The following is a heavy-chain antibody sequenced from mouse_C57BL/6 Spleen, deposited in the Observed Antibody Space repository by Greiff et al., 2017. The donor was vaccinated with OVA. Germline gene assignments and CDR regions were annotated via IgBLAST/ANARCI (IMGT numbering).Heavy chain of an antibody. J-gene: IGHJ2*01. CDR1: GITFTDYY. CDR3: ARYDGSSFNY. Sequence: EVQVVESGGGLVQPGGSLSLSCAAFGITFTDYYLSWVRQPPGMALEWLGFIRNKANGYTTEYSAFVKGWFTISRDHSQRILYLQLDALGSEGRATYFCARYDGSSFNYWGQGTTLTVSS. V-gene: IGHV7-3*01. CDR2: IRNKANGYTT. D-gene: IGHD1-1*01.